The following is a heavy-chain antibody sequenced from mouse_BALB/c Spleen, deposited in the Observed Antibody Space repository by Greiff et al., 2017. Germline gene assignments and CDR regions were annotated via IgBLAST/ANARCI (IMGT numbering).Heavy chain of an antibody. V-gene: IGHV1-54*01. CDR2: INPGSGGT. Sequence: QVQLKESGAELVRPGTSVKVSCKASGYAFTNYLIEWVKQRPGQGLEWIGVINPGSGGTNYNEKFKGKATLTADKSSSTAYMQLSSLTSDDSAVYFCARRGLTVFDYWGQGTTLTVSS. CDR3: ARRGLTVFDY. J-gene: IGHJ2*01. CDR1: GYAFTNYL. D-gene: IGHD4-1*01.